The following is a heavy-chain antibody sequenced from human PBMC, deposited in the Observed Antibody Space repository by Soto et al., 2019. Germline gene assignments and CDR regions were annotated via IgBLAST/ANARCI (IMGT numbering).Heavy chain of an antibody. V-gene: IGHV3-53*01. J-gene: IGHJ4*02. Sequence: VQLVESGGGLIQPGGSLRLSCAASGFTVSNNHMTWVRQAAGKGLELVSFVHGGGSTSYADSVKGRFTISRDHSKNTLYLQMNSLRAQDTAIYYCAGSLTTAASLDYWGRGTLVTVSS. CDR1: GFTVSNNH. CDR3: AGSLTTAASLDY. D-gene: IGHD3-9*01. CDR2: VHGGGST.